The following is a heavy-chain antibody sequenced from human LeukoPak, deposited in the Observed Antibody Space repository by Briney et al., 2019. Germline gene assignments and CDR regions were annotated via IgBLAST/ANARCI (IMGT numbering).Heavy chain of an antibody. CDR2: INHSGST. CDR1: GGSFSGYY. D-gene: IGHD3-10*01. Sequence: SETLSLTCAVYGGSFSGYYWSWIRQPPGKGLEWIGEINHSGSTNYNPSLKNRVTISVDTSKNQFSLKLSSVTAADTAVYYCARAPLGYYYGSGSFNWFDPWGQGTLVTVSS. J-gene: IGHJ5*02. V-gene: IGHV4-34*09. CDR3: ARAPLGYYYGSGSFNWFDP.